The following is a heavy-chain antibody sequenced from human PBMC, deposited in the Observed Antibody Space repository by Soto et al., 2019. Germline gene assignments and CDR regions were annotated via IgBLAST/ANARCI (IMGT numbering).Heavy chain of an antibody. CDR1: GFTFSSYA. J-gene: IGHJ6*02. CDR2: ISATGGST. D-gene: IGHD3-16*01. CDR3: AKDLYDSYGMDV. Sequence: EVQLLESGGGLVQPGGSLRLSCAASGFTFSSYAMSWVRQAPGRGLEWVSSISATGGSTYYADSVKARFTISRDYSKKQLYLQMNSLRAEDTAIYYCAKDLYDSYGMDVWGQGTTVTVSS. V-gene: IGHV3-23*01.